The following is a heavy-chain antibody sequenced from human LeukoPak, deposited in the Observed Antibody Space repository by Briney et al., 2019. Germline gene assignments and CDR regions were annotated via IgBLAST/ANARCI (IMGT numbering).Heavy chain of an antibody. J-gene: IGHJ4*02. Sequence: XVXQAPGQXLEWMGWISAYNGNTNYAQKLQGRVTMTTDTSTSTAYMELRSLRSDDTAVYYCARRSYDSSGYYYYWGQGTLVTVSS. D-gene: IGHD3-22*01. CDR3: ARRSYDSSGYYYY. V-gene: IGHV1-18*01. CDR2: ISAYNGNT.